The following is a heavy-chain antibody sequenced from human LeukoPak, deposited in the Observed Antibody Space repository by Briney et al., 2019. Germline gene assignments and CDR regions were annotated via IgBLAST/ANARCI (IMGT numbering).Heavy chain of an antibody. CDR3: ARDLIPAATYYYYYYMDV. V-gene: IGHV1-18*01. CDR1: GYTFTSYG. D-gene: IGHD2-2*01. CDR2: ISAYNGNT. Sequence: ASVKVSCKASGYTFTSYGISWVRQAPGQGLEWMGWISAYNGNTNYAQKLQGRVTMTTDTSTSTAYMELRSLRSDDTAVYYCARDLIPAATYYYYYYMDVWGKGTTVTVSS. J-gene: IGHJ6*03.